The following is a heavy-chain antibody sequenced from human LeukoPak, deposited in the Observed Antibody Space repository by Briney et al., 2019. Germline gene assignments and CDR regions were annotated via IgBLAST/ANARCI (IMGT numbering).Heavy chain of an antibody. J-gene: IGHJ4*02. Sequence: GGSLRLSCAASGFTFNNYWMSWVRQAPGKGLEWVANIKQDGSEKYYVDSVKGRFTISRDNAKNSLYLQMNSLRAEDTAVYYCARAGYNYGYDFSYWGQGTLVTVSS. CDR1: GFTFNNYW. D-gene: IGHD5-18*01. CDR3: ARAGYNYGYDFSY. V-gene: IGHV3-7*01. CDR2: IKQDGSEK.